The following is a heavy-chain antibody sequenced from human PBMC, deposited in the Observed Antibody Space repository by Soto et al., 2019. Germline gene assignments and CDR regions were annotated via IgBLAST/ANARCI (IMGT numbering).Heavy chain of an antibody. J-gene: IGHJ5*02. Sequence: GESLKISCKGSGYRFTSYWIGWVRQMPGKGLEWMGIIYPGDSDTRYSPSFQGQVTISADKSISTAYLQWSSLKASDTAMYYCARVGGSGSPRNWFDPWGQGTLVTVSS. CDR3: ARVGGSGSPRNWFDP. V-gene: IGHV5-51*01. CDR1: GYRFTSYW. D-gene: IGHD3-10*01. CDR2: IYPGDSDT.